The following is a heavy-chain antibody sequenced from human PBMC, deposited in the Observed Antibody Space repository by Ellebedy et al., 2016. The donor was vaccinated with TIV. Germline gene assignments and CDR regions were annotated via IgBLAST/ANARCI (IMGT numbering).Heavy chain of an antibody. D-gene: IGHD5-24*01. CDR3: AREGIYGYNYFDY. CDR1: GVSLSSGEYY. CDR2: VHYRGYT. J-gene: IGHJ4*02. Sequence: MPSETLSLTCTVSGVSLSSGEYYRNCIRPPPGKGLEWIAYVHYRGYTNYNPSLASRVAISLDTSKNQVSLKLTSVTSADTAVYYCAREGIYGYNYFDYWGRGTLVTVSS. V-gene: IGHV4-61*08.